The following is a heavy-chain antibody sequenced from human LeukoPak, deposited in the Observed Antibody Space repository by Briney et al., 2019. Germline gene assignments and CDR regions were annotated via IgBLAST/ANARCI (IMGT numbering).Heavy chain of an antibody. CDR1: GGSISSYY. Sequence: PSETLSLTCTVSGGSISSYYWSWIRQPAGKGLEWIGRIYTSGSTNYNPSLKSRVTISVDTSKNQFSLKLSSVTAADTAVYYCARQITMIVVVNHYYFDYWGQGTLVTVSS. CDR3: ARQITMIVVVNHYYFDY. CDR2: IYTSGST. V-gene: IGHV4-4*07. D-gene: IGHD3-22*01. J-gene: IGHJ4*02.